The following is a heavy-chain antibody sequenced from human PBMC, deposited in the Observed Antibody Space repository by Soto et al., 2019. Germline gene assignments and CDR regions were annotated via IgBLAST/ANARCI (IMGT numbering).Heavy chain of an antibody. Sequence: QVQLVESGGGVVQPGRSLRLSCAASGFTFSSYAMHRVRQAPGKGLEWVAVISYDGSNKYYADSVKDRFTISRDNSKNTLYLQMNGLRAEDTAVYYCARDPLWGTAMVLWYFDLWGRGTLVTVSP. D-gene: IGHD5-18*01. V-gene: IGHV3-30-3*01. CDR2: ISYDGSNK. CDR3: ARDPLWGTAMVLWYFDL. CDR1: GFTFSSYA. J-gene: IGHJ2*01.